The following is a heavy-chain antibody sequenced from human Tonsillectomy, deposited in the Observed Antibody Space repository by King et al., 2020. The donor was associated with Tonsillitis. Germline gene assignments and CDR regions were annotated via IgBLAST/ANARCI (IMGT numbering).Heavy chain of an antibody. V-gene: IGHV3-15*01. D-gene: IGHD4-11*01. J-gene: IGHJ4*02. CDR2: IKSRRGGGTK. CDR1: GFPFNDDW. Sequence: VQLVESGGGLIEPGGSLRLSCAASGFPFNDDWMSWVRQAPGKGLEWVGRIKSRRGGGTKDYAEPAKGRFTISSDDSKNTLCLQMDSLRTEDTAIYYCIWMTTVTTFGYWGQGTLVTVSS. CDR3: IWMTTVTTFGY.